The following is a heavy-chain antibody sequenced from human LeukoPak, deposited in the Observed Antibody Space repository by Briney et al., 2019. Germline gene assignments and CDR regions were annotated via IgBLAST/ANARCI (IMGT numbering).Heavy chain of an antibody. CDR2: IWYDGSNK. V-gene: IGHV3-33*01. CDR1: GFTFSSYG. J-gene: IGHJ4*02. D-gene: IGHD3-10*01. CDR3: AREGYYGSGSPPSLYFDY. Sequence: GGSLRLSCAASGFTFSSYGMHWVRQAPGKGLEWVAVIWYDGSNKYYADSVKGRFTISRDNSRSTLYLQMNSLRPEDTAIYYCAREGYYGSGSPPSLYFDYWGQGTLVTVSS.